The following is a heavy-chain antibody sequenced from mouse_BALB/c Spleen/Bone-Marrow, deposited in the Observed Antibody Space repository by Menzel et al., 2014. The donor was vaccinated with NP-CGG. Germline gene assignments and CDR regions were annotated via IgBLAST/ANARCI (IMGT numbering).Heavy chain of an antibody. J-gene: IGHJ1*01. CDR1: GYTFTSYY. V-gene: IGHV1S81*02. CDR3: TRSYYGNYFDV. D-gene: IGHD2-1*01. Sequence: QVQLQQSGAELVKPGASVKLSCKASGYTFTSYYMNWVKQRPGQGLEWIGEINPSNGGTNFDEKFKSKATLTVDKSSSTAYMQLSSLTSEDSAVYYCTRSYYGNYFDVWGAGTTVRLL. CDR2: INPSNGGT.